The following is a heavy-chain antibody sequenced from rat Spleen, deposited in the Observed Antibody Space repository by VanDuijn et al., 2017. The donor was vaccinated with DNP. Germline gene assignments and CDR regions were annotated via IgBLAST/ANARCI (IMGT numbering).Heavy chain of an antibody. CDR3: ASPSPPDY. CDR1: GYSITSSYR. V-gene: IGHV3-3*01. Sequence: EVQLQESGPGLVKPSQSLSLTCSVTGYSITSSYRWNWIRKFPGNKLEWMGYINSAGSTNYNPSLNSRISITRDTSKNPFFLQVNSVTTEDTATYYCASPSPPDYWGQGVMVTVSS. D-gene: IGHD3-1*01. CDR2: INSAGST. J-gene: IGHJ2*01.